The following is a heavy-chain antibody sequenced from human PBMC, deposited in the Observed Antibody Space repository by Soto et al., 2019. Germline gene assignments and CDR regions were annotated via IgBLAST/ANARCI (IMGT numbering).Heavy chain of an antibody. CDR1: GFTFSSYS. V-gene: IGHV3-21*01. CDR3: ASGYYDFWSGYSTIDY. D-gene: IGHD3-3*01. J-gene: IGHJ4*02. CDR2: ISSSSSYI. Sequence: EVQLVESGGGLVMPGGSLRLSCAASGFTFSSYSMNWVRQAPGKGLEWVSSISSSSSYIYYADSVKGRFTISRDNAKNSLYLQMNSLRAEDTAVYYCASGYYDFWSGYSTIDYWGQGTLVTVSS.